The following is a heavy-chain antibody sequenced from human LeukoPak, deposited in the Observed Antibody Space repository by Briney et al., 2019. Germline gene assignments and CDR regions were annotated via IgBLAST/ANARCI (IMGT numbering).Heavy chain of an antibody. CDR1: GFTFSSYA. V-gene: IGHV3-23*01. Sequence: PGGSLRLSCAASGFTFSSYAMSWVRQAPGKGLEWVSAISGSGGSTYYADSVKGRFTISRDNSKNTLYLQMTSLRAEDTALYYRARYTTDRAENDYWGQGTLVTVSS. CDR3: ARYTTDRAENDY. CDR2: ISGSGGST. J-gene: IGHJ4*02. D-gene: IGHD1-1*01.